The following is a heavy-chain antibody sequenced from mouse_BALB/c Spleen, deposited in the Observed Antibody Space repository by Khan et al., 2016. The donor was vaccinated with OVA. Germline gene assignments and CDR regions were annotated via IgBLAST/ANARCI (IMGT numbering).Heavy chain of an antibody. CDR3: AREDYGHWYFDV. CDR1: GFTFSSFG. CDR2: ISSGSSTI. J-gene: IGHJ1*01. D-gene: IGHD1-1*02. Sequence: EVELVESGGGLVQPGGSRKLSCAASGFTFSSFGMHWVRQAPEKGLEWVAYISSGSSTIYFADTVKGRFTISRDNPKNTLFLQMTSLRSEDTAMYYCAREDYGHWYFDVWGAETTVTVSS. V-gene: IGHV5-17*02.